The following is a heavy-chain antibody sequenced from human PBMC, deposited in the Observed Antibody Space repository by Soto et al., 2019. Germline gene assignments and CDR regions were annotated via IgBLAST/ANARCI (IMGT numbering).Heavy chain of an antibody. CDR3: ARARIVVAGTIVDY. V-gene: IGHV4-38-2*01. CDR2: IYHSGDT. D-gene: IGHD6-19*01. Sequence: SETLSLTCAVSGYSRTSGYCCGWIRPPPGKGLEWIGSIYHSGDTYYNPSLKSRVTISVDTSKNHFSLKLTSVTAADTAVYYCARARIVVAGTIVDYWGQGTLVTVPQ. CDR1: GYSRTSGYC. J-gene: IGHJ4*02.